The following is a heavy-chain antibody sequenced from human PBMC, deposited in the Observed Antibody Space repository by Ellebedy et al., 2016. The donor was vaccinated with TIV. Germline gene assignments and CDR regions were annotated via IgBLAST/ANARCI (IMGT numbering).Heavy chain of an antibody. CDR2: ISSSGSTI. V-gene: IGHV3-11*01. J-gene: IGHJ4*02. D-gene: IGHD2-15*01. CDR1: GFTFSDYY. CDR3: VRMKWWSFDY. Sequence: PGGSLRLSCAASGFTFSDYYMSRIRQAPGKGLEWVSYISSSGSTISYADSVKGRFTISRDNAKNSLYLQMNSLRAEDTAVYYCVRMKWWSFDYWGQGTVVTVSS.